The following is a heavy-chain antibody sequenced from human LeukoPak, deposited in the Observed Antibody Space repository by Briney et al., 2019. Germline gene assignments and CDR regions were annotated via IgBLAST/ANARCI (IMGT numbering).Heavy chain of an antibody. J-gene: IGHJ5*02. CDR2: FDPEDGET. Sequence: GASVKVSCKVSGYTLSELSIHWVRQAPGKGLEWMGGFDPEDGETFSAQKFQGRVTMTEDASTDTAYMELSSLRSEDTAVYYCATARSTPYYYDSSGYRHAFNPWGQGTLVIVSS. D-gene: IGHD3-22*01. CDR3: ATARSTPYYYDSSGYRHAFNP. CDR1: GYTLSELS. V-gene: IGHV1-24*01.